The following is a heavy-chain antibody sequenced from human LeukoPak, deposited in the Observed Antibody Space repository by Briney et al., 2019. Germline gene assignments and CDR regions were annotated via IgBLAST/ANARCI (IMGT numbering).Heavy chain of an antibody. Sequence: ASVKVSCKASGYTFSNYDMNWVRQAPGQGLECMGIITPSGGISYAQKFQGRVTMTRDMSTNTVYMELSSLRSEDTAVYYCARRSRDLSHYYYYYMDVWGKGTTVTVSS. CDR3: ARRSRDLSHYYYYYMDV. CDR2: ITPSGGI. J-gene: IGHJ6*03. V-gene: IGHV1-46*01. D-gene: IGHD2-2*01. CDR1: GYTFSNYD.